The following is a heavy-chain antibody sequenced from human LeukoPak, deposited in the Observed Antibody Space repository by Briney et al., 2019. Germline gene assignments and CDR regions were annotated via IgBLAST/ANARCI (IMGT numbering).Heavy chain of an antibody. CDR3: AKSRSGSANWALQIFDN. D-gene: IGHD1-1*01. Sequence: GGSLRLSCAASGFTFSSYGMHWVRQAPGKGLEWVSGISGSSGGSTYYADSVKGRFTISRDNSNNSLFVQMNSLRAEDTAVYFCAKSRSGSANWALQIFDNWGQGALVTVSS. CDR2: ISGSSGGST. CDR1: GFTFSSYG. J-gene: IGHJ4*02. V-gene: IGHV3-23*01.